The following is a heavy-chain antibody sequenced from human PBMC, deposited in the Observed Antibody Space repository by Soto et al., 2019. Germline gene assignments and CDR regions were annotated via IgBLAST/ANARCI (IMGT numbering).Heavy chain of an antibody. Sequence: GGSLRLSCAVSGFTFSNYGMHWVRQAPGEGLQWVAVISYDGRDEHHADSVKGRFIVSRDNSKNTVYLQMNSLRPEDTAVYSCAKQESGSYFDYWGHGTLVTVSS. CDR1: GFTFSNYG. CDR2: ISYDGRDE. CDR3: AKQESGSYFDY. D-gene: IGHD1-26*01. J-gene: IGHJ4*01. V-gene: IGHV3-30*18.